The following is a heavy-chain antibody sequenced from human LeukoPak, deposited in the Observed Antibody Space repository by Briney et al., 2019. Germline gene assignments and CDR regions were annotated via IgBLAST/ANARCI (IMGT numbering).Heavy chain of an antibody. CDR3: AKGDTGVIRRYYLDS. CDR2: TDTSGVIT. J-gene: IGHJ4*02. V-gene: IGHV3-23*05. D-gene: IGHD5-18*01. Sequence: GGSLRLSCAASGFTFSNNGMNWVRQAPGKGRGWVSFTDTSGVITYYTDSVKGRFTISRDNSKNTLNLQMDSLRVEDTAVYYCAKGDTGVIRRYYLDSWGQGTLVTVSS. CDR1: GFTFSNNG.